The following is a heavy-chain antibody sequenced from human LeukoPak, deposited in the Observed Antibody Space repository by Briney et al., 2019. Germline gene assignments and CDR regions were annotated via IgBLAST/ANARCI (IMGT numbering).Heavy chain of an antibody. V-gene: IGHV1-69*06. CDR1: GYTFTSYG. J-gene: IGHJ5*02. Sequence: GASVKVSCKASGYTFTSYGISWVRQAPGQGLEWRGGIIPIFGTANYAQKFQGRVTITADKSTSTAYMELSSLRSEDTAVYYCAREYSSSWYPGRFDPWGQGTLVTVSS. D-gene: IGHD6-13*01. CDR3: AREYSSSWYPGRFDP. CDR2: IIPIFGTA.